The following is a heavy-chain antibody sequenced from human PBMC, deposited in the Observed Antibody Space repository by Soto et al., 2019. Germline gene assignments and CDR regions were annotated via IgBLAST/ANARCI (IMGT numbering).Heavy chain of an antibody. Sequence: GGSLRLSCAASGFTVSSNYMSWVRQAPGKGLEWVSVIYSGGSTYYADSVKGRFTISRDNSKNTLYLQMNSLRAEDTAVYYCAKDRGGYGDSNFDYWGQGTLVTVSS. J-gene: IGHJ4*02. CDR3: AKDRGGYGDSNFDY. CDR1: GFTVSSNY. D-gene: IGHD4-17*01. CDR2: IYSGGST. V-gene: IGHV3-53*01.